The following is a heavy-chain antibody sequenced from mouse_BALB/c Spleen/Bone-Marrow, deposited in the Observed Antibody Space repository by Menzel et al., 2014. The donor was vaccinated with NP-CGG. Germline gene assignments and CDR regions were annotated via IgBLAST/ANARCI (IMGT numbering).Heavy chain of an antibody. D-gene: IGHD1-1*01. Sequence: DVHLVESGPGLVMPSQSLSLTCPVTGYSISSDYYWNWIRQFPGNKLEWMGCINYDSTNNYNPSLKNRISITRDTSKNQFFLKLNSVTTEDTATYYCARDAGSTYGGDYFDYWAKAPLSQSPQ. V-gene: IGHV3-6*02. CDR3: ARDAGSTYGGDYFDY. CDR2: INYDSTN. J-gene: IGHJ2*01. CDR1: GYSISSDYY.